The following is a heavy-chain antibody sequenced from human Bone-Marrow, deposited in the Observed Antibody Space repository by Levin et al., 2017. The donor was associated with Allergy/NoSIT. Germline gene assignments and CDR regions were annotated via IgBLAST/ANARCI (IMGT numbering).Heavy chain of an antibody. J-gene: IGHJ6*03. D-gene: IGHD3-10*01. V-gene: IGHV1-8*01. Sequence: GASVKVSCKTSGYTFTSYDINWMRQATGQGLEWMGWMNPDSGNTGYAQNFQGRVTMTRNTSISTAYMELSSLTSEDTAVYYCARRFGYYYYMDVWGQGTTVIVSS. CDR3: ARRFGYYYYMDV. CDR2: MNPDSGNT. CDR1: GYTFTSYD.